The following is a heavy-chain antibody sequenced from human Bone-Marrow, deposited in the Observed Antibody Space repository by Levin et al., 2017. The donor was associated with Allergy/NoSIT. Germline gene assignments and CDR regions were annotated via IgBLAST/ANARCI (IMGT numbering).Heavy chain of an antibody. D-gene: IGHD3-10*01. CDR1: GDAISNGGYY. Sequence: LRLSCTVSGDAISNGGYYWSWIRQHPGKGLEWIGYISFSGVTYYNPSLGSRVAISVDTSKNQFSLRLSSVTVADTAVYYCARGAWFAESYNYFDSWGQGTRVTVSS. CDR3: ARGAWFAESYNYFDS. J-gene: IGHJ4*02. CDR2: ISFSGVT. V-gene: IGHV4-31*03.